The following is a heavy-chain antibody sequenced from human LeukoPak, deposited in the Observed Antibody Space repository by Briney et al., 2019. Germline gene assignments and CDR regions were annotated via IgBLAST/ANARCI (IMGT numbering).Heavy chain of an antibody. V-gene: IGHV3-48*01. CDR3: ARGYAIFGVVISYYYGMDV. D-gene: IGHD3-3*01. CDR1: GFTFSSYS. Sequence: GSLRLSCAASGFTFSSYSMNWVRQAPGKGLEWVSYISSSSSTIYYADSVKGRFTISRDNAKNSLYLQMNSLRAEDTAVYYCARGYAIFGVVISYYYGMDVWGQGTTVTVSS. J-gene: IGHJ6*02. CDR2: ISSSSSTI.